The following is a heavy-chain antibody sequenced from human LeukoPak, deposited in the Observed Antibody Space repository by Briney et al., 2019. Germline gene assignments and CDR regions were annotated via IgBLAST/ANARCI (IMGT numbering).Heavy chain of an antibody. V-gene: IGHV3-30*18. D-gene: IGHD2-2*01. CDR1: GFPFSSYG. Sequence: GGSLRLSFAASGFPFSSYGMHWARQAPAKGLEWVAVISYDGSNKYYADSVKGRFTISRDNSKNTLYLQMNSLRAEDTAVYYCAKFGYCSSTSCYDAFDIWGQGTMVTVSS. CDR2: ISYDGSNK. CDR3: AKFGYCSSTSCYDAFDI. J-gene: IGHJ3*02.